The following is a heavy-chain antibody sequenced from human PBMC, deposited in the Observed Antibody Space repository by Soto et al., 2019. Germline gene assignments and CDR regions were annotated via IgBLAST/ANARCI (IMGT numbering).Heavy chain of an antibody. CDR1: GFSFSSDH. CDR2: ISPGGAST. V-gene: IGHV3-64D*08. Sequence: GGSLRLSCSASGFSFSSDHMHWVRRAPGKGLEYVSGISPGGASTYYADSVKGRSSISRDNYRNILYLQMNSLRIEDTAMFYCVRDHGAGTSSGSWGQGTLVTVSS. CDR3: VRDHGAGTSSGS. D-gene: IGHD6-6*01. J-gene: IGHJ5*02.